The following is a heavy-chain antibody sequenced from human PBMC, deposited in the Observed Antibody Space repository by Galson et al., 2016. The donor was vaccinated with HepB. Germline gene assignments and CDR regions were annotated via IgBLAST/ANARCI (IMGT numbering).Heavy chain of an antibody. CDR1: GFTPNTRGVG. CDR2: IYWDDDK. J-gene: IGHJ4*02. CDR3: AHSGPATRPGSGSFFDV. V-gene: IGHV2-5*02. Sequence: PALVKPTQTLTLTCSLSGFTPNTRGVGVGWIRQPPGKALEWLGIIYWDDDKRYKPSLKDRLTITKDTSKSQVVLTLTNVDRVDTATYFCAHSGPATRPGSGSFFDVWGQGALIIVSS. D-gene: IGHD1-26*01.